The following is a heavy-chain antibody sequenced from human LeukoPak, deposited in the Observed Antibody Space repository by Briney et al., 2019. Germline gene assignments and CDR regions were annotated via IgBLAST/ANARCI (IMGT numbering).Heavy chain of an antibody. J-gene: IGHJ4*02. Sequence: SETLSLTCTVSGDSISSYYWSWIRQPPGKGLEWIGYINYSGNTNYNPSLKSRVTISVDTSKNQFSPRLSSVTAADTAVYYCAREGRQDYVYFDYWGQGTLVTVSS. D-gene: IGHD4-17*01. CDR1: GDSISSYY. V-gene: IGHV4-59*01. CDR2: INYSGNT. CDR3: AREGRQDYVYFDY.